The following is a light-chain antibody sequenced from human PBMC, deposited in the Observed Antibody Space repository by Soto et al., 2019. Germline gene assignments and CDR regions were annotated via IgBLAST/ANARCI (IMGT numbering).Light chain of an antibody. CDR3: HQYYRIPWT. CDR1: QSVLSSSNNENR. J-gene: IGKJ1*01. Sequence: IVVPQSPDALAVSLGERATINCNSSQSVLSSSNNENRVAWYQQKPGQPPKVLSYWASTRESGVPDRCSRSVSGTDFTLTISSLQAEDVEVYYCHQYYRIPWTFGQGTKVDI. V-gene: IGKV4-1*01. CDR2: WAS.